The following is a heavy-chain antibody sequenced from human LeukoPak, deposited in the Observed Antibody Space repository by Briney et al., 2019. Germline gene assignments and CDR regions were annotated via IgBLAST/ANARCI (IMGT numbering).Heavy chain of an antibody. J-gene: IGHJ5*02. CDR2: IKQDGSEQ. Sequence: GGSLRLSCAASGFTFSSYQMNWVRQAPGKGLEWVANIKQDGSEQYYVDSVKGRFTISRDNAKNSLYLQMNSLRVDDTAVYYCARGFEASPNWFDPWGQGTLVTVSS. CDR3: ARGFEASPNWFDP. CDR1: GFTFSSYQ. V-gene: IGHV3-7*01.